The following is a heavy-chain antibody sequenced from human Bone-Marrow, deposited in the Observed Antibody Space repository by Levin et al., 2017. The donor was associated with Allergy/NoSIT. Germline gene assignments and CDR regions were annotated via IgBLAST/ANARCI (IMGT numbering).Heavy chain of an antibody. CDR3: AKDAASVTVAGFFDH. V-gene: IGHV3-43*01. CDR1: GFTFDEYT. Sequence: PGGSLRLSCAASGFTFDEYTMHWLRKVPGKRLEWVSLISWEGSGTHYADSLEGRFTISRDNSKNSLYLHMNSLKPDDTAVYYCAKDAASVTVAGFFDHWGQGTLVTVSS. CDR2: ISWEGSGT. J-gene: IGHJ4*02. D-gene: IGHD6-19*01.